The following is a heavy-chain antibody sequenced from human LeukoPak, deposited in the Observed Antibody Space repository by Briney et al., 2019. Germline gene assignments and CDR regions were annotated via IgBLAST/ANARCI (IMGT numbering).Heavy chain of an antibody. D-gene: IGHD6-19*01. CDR1: GFTFSTYA. CDR2: ISGSGDIT. J-gene: IGHJ4*02. V-gene: IGHV3-23*01. CDR3: AKQSAGSSAWNSLHFDY. Sequence: PGGSLRLSCTASGFTFSTYAMNWVRQAPGKGLEWVSAISGSGDITYYADSVKGRFTISRDNSKNTIDLQMNSLNVEDTAVYYCAKQSAGSSAWNSLHFDYWGQGTLVTVSS.